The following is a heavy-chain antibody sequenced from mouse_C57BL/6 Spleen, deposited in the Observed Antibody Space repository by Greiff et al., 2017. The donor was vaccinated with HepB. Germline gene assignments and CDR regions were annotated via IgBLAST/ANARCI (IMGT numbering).Heavy chain of an antibody. CDR2: ISSGSSTI. CDR1: GFTFSDYG. J-gene: IGHJ4*01. Sequence: EVHLVESGGGLVKPGGSLKLSCAASGFTFSDYGMHWVRQAPEKGLEWVAYISSGSSTIYYADTVKGRFTISRDNAKNTLFLQMTSLRSEDTAMYYCSGGDYYYGNYAAMDYWGQGTSVTVSS. CDR3: SGGDYYYGNYAAMDY. D-gene: IGHD2-1*01. V-gene: IGHV5-17*01.